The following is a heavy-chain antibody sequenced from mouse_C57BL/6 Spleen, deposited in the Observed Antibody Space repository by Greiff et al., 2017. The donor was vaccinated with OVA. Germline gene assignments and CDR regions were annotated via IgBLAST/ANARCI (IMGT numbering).Heavy chain of an antibody. CDR3: ARGGNYPLYYAMDY. Sequence: VQLQQSGPELVKPGASVKISCKASGYTFTDYYMNWVKQSHGKSLEWIGDINPNNGGTSYNQKFKGKATLTVDKSSSTAYMELRSLTSEDSAVYYCARGGNYPLYYAMDYWGQGTSVTVSS. V-gene: IGHV1-26*01. J-gene: IGHJ4*01. CDR2: INPNNGGT. CDR1: GYTFTDYY. D-gene: IGHD2-1*01.